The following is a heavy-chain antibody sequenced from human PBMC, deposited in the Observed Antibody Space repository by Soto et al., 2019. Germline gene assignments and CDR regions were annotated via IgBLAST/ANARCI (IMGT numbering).Heavy chain of an antibody. CDR3: ARGIIAVAGLDY. V-gene: IGHV1-18*04. J-gene: IGHJ4*02. CDR2: ISAYNGNT. CDR1: GYTITRYY. Sequence: ASVKVSCQTSGYTITRYYGHWVRQATGQGLEWMGRISAYNGNTNYAQKLQGRVTMTTDTSTSTAYMELRSLRSDDTAVYYCARGIIAVAGLDYWGQGTLVTVSS. D-gene: IGHD6-19*01.